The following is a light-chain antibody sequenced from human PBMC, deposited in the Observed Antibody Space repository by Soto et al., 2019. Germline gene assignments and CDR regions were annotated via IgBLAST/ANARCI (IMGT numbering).Light chain of an antibody. J-gene: IGKJ1*01. V-gene: IGKV1-5*01. CDR2: DAS. CDR1: QSISSW. CDR3: QQYNSYSWT. Sequence: DIQMTQSPSTLSASVGDRVTITCRASQSISSWLAWYQQKPGKAPKLLIYDASSLESGVPSRFSGSGSGTEFNHTISSLQPDDFATYYCQQYNSYSWTFGQGTKVEI.